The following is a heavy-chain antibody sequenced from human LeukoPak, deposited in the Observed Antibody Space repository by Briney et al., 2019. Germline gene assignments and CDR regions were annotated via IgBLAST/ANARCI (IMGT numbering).Heavy chain of an antibody. V-gene: IGHV3-48*03. Sequence: GSLRLSCAASGFTFSSYEMNWVRQAPGKGLEWVSYISNSGSTIYYADSVKGRFTISRDNAKNSLFLQMNSLRAEDTAVYYCARVLRYCSGGNCYSGGLGYMDVWGKGTTVTISS. D-gene: IGHD2-15*01. CDR3: ARVLRYCSGGNCYSGGLGYMDV. CDR1: GFTFSSYE. J-gene: IGHJ6*03. CDR2: ISNSGSTI.